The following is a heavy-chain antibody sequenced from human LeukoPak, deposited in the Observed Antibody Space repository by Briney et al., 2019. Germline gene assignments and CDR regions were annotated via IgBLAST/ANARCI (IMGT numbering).Heavy chain of an antibody. CDR1: GYTFISYD. CDR3: ARKIASTRLGVRYYYMDV. D-gene: IGHD2-2*01. CDR2: MNPKSGNT. V-gene: IGHV1-8*01. J-gene: IGHJ6*03. Sequence: ASVKVSCKASGYTFISYDIVWLRQATGQGLEWMGYMNPKSGNTDYVQNFQGRVTMTRDTSITTAYMELSGLRSEDTAVCYCARKIASTRLGVRYYYMDVWGEGTTVTISS.